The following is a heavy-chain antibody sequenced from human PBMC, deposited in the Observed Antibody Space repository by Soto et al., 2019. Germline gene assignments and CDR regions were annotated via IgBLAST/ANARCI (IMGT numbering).Heavy chain of an antibody. CDR1: GVTFSSYA. D-gene: IGHD6-13*01. Sequence: VASVKVSCKASGVTFSSYAISWVRQAPGQGLEWMGGIIPIFGTANYAQKFQGRVTITADESTSTAYMELSSLRSEDTAVYYCARVRGITQYYYYGMDVWGQGTTVTVSS. J-gene: IGHJ6*02. CDR2: IIPIFGTA. V-gene: IGHV1-69*13. CDR3: ARVRGITQYYYYGMDV.